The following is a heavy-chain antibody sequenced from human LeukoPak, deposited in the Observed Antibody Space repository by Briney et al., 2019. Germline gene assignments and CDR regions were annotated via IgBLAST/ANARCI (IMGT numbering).Heavy chain of an antibody. J-gene: IGHJ4*02. CDR1: GFTFSSYA. Sequence: PGGSLRLSCAASGFTFSSYAMSWVRRAPGKGLEGVSTISGRSSTIDYADSVKGRFTIARDNSRNTVYVQMNSLRAEDTAVYYCARYSGSYYGYFDWWGQGTLVTVSS. D-gene: IGHD1-26*01. CDR2: ISGRSSTI. CDR3: ARYSGSYYGYFDW. V-gene: IGHV3-23*01.